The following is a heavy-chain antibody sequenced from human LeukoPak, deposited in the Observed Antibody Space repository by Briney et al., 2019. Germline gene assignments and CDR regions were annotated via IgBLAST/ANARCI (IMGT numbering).Heavy chain of an antibody. D-gene: IGHD3-22*01. CDR1: GFTFSSYV. CDR2: TSGSGGQA. J-gene: IGHJ4*02. V-gene: IGHV3-23*01. CDR3: ATGSRYYYDH. Sequence: GGSLRLSCAASGFTFSSYVMSWVRQAPGKGLEWVSATSGSGGQANYADSVKGRFTISRDNSRNTLYLQMNSLRAEDTAVYSCATGSRYYYDHWGQGTLVTVSS.